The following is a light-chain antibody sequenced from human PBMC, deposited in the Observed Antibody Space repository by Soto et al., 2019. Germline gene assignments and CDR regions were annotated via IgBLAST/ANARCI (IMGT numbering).Light chain of an antibody. Sequence: EIEGTRYPGTLSLCRRCRATLSIRAIQSVSSSYLAWYQQKHGQVPRLLIYGASSRATGIPDRFSGSGSGTHFTLTISRLEPEDFAVYYCQQYGSSPRPFAQGTKVAIK. J-gene: IGKJ1*01. CDR2: GAS. V-gene: IGKV3-20*01. CDR3: QQYGSSPRP. CDR1: QSVSSSY.